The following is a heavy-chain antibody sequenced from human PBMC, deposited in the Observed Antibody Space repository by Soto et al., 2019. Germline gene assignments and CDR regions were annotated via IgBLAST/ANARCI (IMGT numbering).Heavy chain of an antibody. D-gene: IGHD5-12*01. Sequence: EVQLVESGGGLVKPGGSLRLSCAASGFTFSSYSMNWVRQAPGKGLEWVSSISSSSSYIYYADSVKGRFTISRDNAKNSLYLQMNSLRAEDTAVYYCARDRDIVATVETYYYYYYGMDVWGQGTTVTVSS. V-gene: IGHV3-21*01. J-gene: IGHJ6*02. CDR1: GFTFSSYS. CDR2: ISSSSSYI. CDR3: ARDRDIVATVETYYYYYYGMDV.